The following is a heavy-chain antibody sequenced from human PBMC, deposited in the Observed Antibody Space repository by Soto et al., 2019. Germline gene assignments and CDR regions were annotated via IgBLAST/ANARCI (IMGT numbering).Heavy chain of an antibody. D-gene: IGHD3-22*01. V-gene: IGHV1-3*01. Sequence: ASVKVSCKASGYTFTSYAMHWVRQAPGQRLEWMGWINAGNGNTKYSQKFQGRVTITRDTSASTAYMELSSLRSEDTAVYYCARGLDYYDSSGYFTTYYFDFWGQGALVTVSS. CDR1: GYTFTSYA. CDR3: ARGLDYYDSSGYFTTYYFDF. J-gene: IGHJ4*02. CDR2: INAGNGNT.